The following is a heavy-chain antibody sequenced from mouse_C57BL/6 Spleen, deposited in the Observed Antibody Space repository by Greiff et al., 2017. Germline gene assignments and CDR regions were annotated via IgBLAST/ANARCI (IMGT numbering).Heavy chain of an antibody. V-gene: IGHV1-62-2*01. Sequence: QVQLQQSGAELVKPGASVKLSCKASGYTFTEYTIHWVKQRSGQGLEWIGWFYPGSGSIKYNEKSKEKATLTADKSSSTDYMELSRLTSEDSAVYGCARHDLLWLQRAFDYWGQGTTLTVSS. CDR1: GYTFTEYT. CDR3: ARHDLLWLQRAFDY. D-gene: IGHD2-2*01. CDR2: FYPGSGSI. J-gene: IGHJ2*01.